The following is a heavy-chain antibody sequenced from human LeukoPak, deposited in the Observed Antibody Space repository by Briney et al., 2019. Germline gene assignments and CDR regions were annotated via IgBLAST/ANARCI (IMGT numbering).Heavy chain of an antibody. D-gene: IGHD6-13*01. V-gene: IGHV4-39*01. J-gene: IGHJ2*01. CDR1: GGSISGTTHN. CDR2: IYYSEST. Sequence: PSGTLSLTCSVSGGSISGTTHNWGWIRQPPGRGLEWIATIYYSESTKKRPSLKSRVTISLDTSRNQFSLKLSSVTAADTAVYYCARQGSSSWYGWYFDLWGRGSLVTVSS. CDR3: ARQGSSSWYGWYFDL.